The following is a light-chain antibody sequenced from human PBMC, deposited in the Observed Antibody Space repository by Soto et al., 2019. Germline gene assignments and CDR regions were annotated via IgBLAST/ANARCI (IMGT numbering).Light chain of an antibody. Sequence: EIVLTQSPGTLSLSPGERATLSCRASQSVSSSFLAWYQQKPGQAPRLLIYGASSRATGIPDRFSGSGSGTDFTLTISRLETEDVAVYFCQQYDISPITFGQGTRQE. CDR3: QQYDISPIT. V-gene: IGKV3-20*01. J-gene: IGKJ5*01. CDR2: GAS. CDR1: QSVSSSF.